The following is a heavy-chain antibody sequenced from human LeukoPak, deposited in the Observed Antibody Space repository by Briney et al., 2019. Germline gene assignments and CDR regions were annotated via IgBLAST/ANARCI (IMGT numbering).Heavy chain of an antibody. CDR2: IIPIFGTA. CDR3: ARDHLGYYDSSGYYYNAFDI. J-gene: IGHJ3*02. Sequence: ASVTVSCTASGYTFTGYYMHWVRQAPGQGLEWMGGIIPIFGTANYAQKFQGRVTITADESTSTAYMELSSLRSEDTAVYYCARDHLGYYDSSGYYYNAFDIWGQGTMVTVSS. V-gene: IGHV1-69*13. D-gene: IGHD3-22*01. CDR1: GYTFTGYY.